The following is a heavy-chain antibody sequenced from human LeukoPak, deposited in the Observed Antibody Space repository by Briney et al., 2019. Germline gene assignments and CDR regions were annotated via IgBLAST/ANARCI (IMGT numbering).Heavy chain of an antibody. CDR3: ARDITGYSRD. J-gene: IGHJ4*02. CDR2: ITSSGGST. D-gene: IGHD6-13*01. Sequence: PGGSLRLSCAASQFIFSTYAMSWVRQAPGKGLEWVSGITSSGGSTYYADSVKGRFTISRDNAKNSLYLQMNSLRAEDTAVYYCARDITGYSRDWGQGTLVTVSS. CDR1: QFIFSTYA. V-gene: IGHV3-23*01.